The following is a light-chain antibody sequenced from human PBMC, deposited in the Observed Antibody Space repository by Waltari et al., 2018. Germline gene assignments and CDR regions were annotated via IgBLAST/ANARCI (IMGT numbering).Light chain of an antibody. CDR3: CSYVGLGTYV. J-gene: IGLJ1*01. CDR1: SSDVGNYNL. CDR2: EVT. Sequence: QSGLAQPASASGSPGQSITITCTGTSSDVGNYNLVSWYQQRPGKAPRLLIYEVTKRAPGTSDRFSASKSGNTASLSISGLQAQEDEADYCCSYVGLGTYVFGTGTKVTV. V-gene: IGLV2-23*02.